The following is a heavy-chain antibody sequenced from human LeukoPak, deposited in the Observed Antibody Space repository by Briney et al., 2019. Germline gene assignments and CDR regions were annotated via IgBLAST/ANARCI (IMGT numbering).Heavy chain of an antibody. D-gene: IGHD3-3*01. CDR2: ISAYNGNT. CDR3: ARDSTIFGVVIRYFDY. V-gene: IGHV1-18*01. Sequence: ASVKVSCKASGYTFTRFSISWVRQAPGQGLEWMGWISAYNGNTNYAQKLQGRVTMTTDTSTSTAYMELGSLRSDDTAVYYCARDSTIFGVVIRYFDYWGQGTLVTVSS. CDR1: GYTFTRFS. J-gene: IGHJ4*02.